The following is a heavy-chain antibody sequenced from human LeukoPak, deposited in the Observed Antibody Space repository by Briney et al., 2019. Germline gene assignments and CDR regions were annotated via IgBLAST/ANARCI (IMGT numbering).Heavy chain of an antibody. Sequence: GASVKVSCMASGYSFTSFGLSWVRQAPGQGPEWMGWISAASGSTNYAQKFQDRVTMTTDTSTTTVYMELRSLRSDDTAVYYCAKEQEGTAIGGVFDYWGRGTVVTVSS. V-gene: IGHV1-18*01. D-gene: IGHD2-21*02. CDR2: ISAASGST. CDR1: GYSFTSFG. J-gene: IGHJ4*02. CDR3: AKEQEGTAIGGVFDY.